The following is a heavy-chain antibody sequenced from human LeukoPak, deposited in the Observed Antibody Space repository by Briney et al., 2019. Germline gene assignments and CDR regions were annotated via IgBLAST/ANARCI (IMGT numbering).Heavy chain of an antibody. J-gene: IGHJ4*02. Sequence: GGSPRLSCAASGFTFSSYAMSWVRQAPGKGLEWVSGISSGGGSTLYADSVKGRFTISRDNSKNTVYLQMISLRAEDTAVYHCAKEAGNGWSYFDYWGQGTLVTVSS. D-gene: IGHD6-19*01. V-gene: IGHV3-23*01. CDR3: AKEAGNGWSYFDY. CDR2: ISSGGGST. CDR1: GFTFSSYA.